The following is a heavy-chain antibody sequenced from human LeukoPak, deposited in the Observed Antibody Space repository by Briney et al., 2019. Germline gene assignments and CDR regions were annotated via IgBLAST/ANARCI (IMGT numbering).Heavy chain of an antibody. CDR1: GFTFSRYA. V-gene: IGHV3-23*01. Sequence: PGGSLRLSCAASGFTFSRYAMNWVRQAPGKGLEVVSDISGGGDTTFYADSVKGRFTISRDNSKNMLYLQMNSLRAEDTAVYYCEKLRSSTSSDAFDIWGQGTMVTVSS. CDR3: EKLRSSTSSDAFDI. D-gene: IGHD2-2*01. J-gene: IGHJ3*02. CDR2: ISGGGDTT.